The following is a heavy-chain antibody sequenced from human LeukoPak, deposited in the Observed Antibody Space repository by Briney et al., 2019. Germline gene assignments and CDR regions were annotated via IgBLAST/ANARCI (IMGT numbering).Heavy chain of an antibody. V-gene: IGHV3-30*02. J-gene: IGHJ4*02. D-gene: IGHD6-19*01. CDR1: GFTFSSYG. CDR2: IRYDGSNK. CDR3: ARSSSGWYGGYYLDY. Sequence: PGGSLRLSCAASGFTFSSYGMHWVRQAPGKGLEWVAFIRYDGSNKYYADSVKGRFTISRDNSKNTLYLQMNSLRAEDTAVYYCARSSSGWYGGYYLDYWGQGTLVTVSS.